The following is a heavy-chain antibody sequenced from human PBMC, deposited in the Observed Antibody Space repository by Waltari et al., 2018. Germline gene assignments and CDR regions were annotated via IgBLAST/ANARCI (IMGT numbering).Heavy chain of an antibody. CDR1: GGSFSGYY. V-gene: IGHV4-34*01. D-gene: IGHD2-8*01. Sequence: QVQLQQWGAGLLKPSETLSLTCAVYGGSFSGYYWSWIRQPPGKGLEWIGEINHRGSTNDNPSLTSLVTISVDTSKNQFSLKLSSVTAADTAVYYCARSGYCTNGVCSNYFDYWGQGTLVTVSS. CDR3: ARSGYCTNGVCSNYFDY. J-gene: IGHJ4*02. CDR2: INHRGST.